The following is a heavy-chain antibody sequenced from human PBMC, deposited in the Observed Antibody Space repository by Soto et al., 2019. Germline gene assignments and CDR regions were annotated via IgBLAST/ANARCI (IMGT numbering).Heavy chain of an antibody. CDR3: VKEMRWPNRADAFDI. V-gene: IGHV3-23*01. J-gene: IGHJ3*02. D-gene: IGHD2-15*01. Sequence: EVQVLESGGGLVQPGGSLRLSCAASGFTFNNYAMNWVRQAPGKGLEWVSSISGSGGSTYYADSVKGRFTSSRDNSKNTLNRQMNSLRAEDTAVYYCVKEMRWPNRADAFDIWGQGTMVTVSS. CDR1: GFTFNNYA. CDR2: ISGSGGST.